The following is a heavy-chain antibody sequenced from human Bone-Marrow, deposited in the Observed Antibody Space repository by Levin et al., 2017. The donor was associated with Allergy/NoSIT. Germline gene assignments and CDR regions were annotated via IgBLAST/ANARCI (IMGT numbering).Heavy chain of an antibody. CDR3: ARVGRVAAAGTYNYHSMDV. V-gene: IGHV4-59*01. D-gene: IGHD6-13*01. CDR1: GASIRGSY. Sequence: SQTLSLTCTVSGASIRGSYWSWIRPPPGRGLEWIGYIYYSGTTNYNPSLKSRITISVDMSKNQFSLKVNSVTAADTAVYYCARVGRVAAAGTYNYHSMDVWGKGTTVTISS. J-gene: IGHJ6*03. CDR2: IYYSGTT.